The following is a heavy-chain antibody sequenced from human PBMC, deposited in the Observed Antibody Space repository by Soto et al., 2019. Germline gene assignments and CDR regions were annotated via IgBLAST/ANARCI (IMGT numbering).Heavy chain of an antibody. D-gene: IGHD2-15*01. CDR2: VKSNSDGGTT. Sequence: EVQLVESGGGLVKPGGSLRLSCAASGFTFANAWMSWVRQAPGKGLEWVGRVKSNSDGGTTDYAAPVKGRFTISRDDSTNTLYLQMNSLEIEDTARYYCNTCSRGTCYGPVDAWGKGAAVTVSS. CDR1: GFTFANAW. V-gene: IGHV3-15*01. J-gene: IGHJ6*04. CDR3: NTCSRGTCYGPVDA.